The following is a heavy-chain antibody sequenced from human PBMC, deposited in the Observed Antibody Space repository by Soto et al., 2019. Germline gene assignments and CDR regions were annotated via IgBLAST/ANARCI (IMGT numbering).Heavy chain of an antibody. Sequence: EVQLVESGGGLVQPGGSLRLSCAASRFTLSSYWMSLVRQAPGKGLEWVANIKQDGSEKKYVDSVKGRFTISRDNAKNSLYLQVNRLRAEDPAVYYCARIVGSSGYECRLDYWGQGTLVTVSS. CDR1: RFTLSSYW. CDR2: IKQDGSEK. J-gene: IGHJ4*02. D-gene: IGHD5-12*01. CDR3: ARIVGSSGYECRLDY. V-gene: IGHV3-7*01.